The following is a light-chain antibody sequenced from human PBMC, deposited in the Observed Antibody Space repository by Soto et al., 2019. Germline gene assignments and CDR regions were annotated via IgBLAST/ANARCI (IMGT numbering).Light chain of an antibody. J-gene: IGKJ2*01. CDR1: QSVSSN. V-gene: IGKV3-15*01. Sequence: EIVMTQSPATLSVSPGERATLSCRASQSVSSNLAWYQQKPGQAPRLLIYGASTRATGIPARFSGSGSGTDFTLTISSLQSEDFAVYYCQQYNNCPLYTSGQGTKLEIK. CDR3: QQYNNCPLYT. CDR2: GAS.